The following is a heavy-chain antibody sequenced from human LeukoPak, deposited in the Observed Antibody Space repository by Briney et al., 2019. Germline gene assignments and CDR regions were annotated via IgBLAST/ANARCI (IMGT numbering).Heavy chain of an antibody. Sequence: WASVTVSCKASGYTFTTYAMTWVRQAPGQGLEWMGWINTDTGKPTYAPGFTGRFVFSLDTSVSTAYLQISSLEVEDTAIYYCARAVGYCYSTSCYQAYWGQGTLVTVSS. V-gene: IGHV7-4-1*02. CDR2: INTDTGKP. CDR3: ARAVGYCYSTSCYQAY. D-gene: IGHD2-2*03. CDR1: GYTFTTYA. J-gene: IGHJ4*02.